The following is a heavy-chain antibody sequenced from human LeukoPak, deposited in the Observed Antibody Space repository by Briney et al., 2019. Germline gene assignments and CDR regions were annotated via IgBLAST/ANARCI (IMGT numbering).Heavy chain of an antibody. J-gene: IGHJ3*02. CDR2: ISSRSLYI. D-gene: IGHD2-8*02. CDR3: SRDLDCTVTACYGGDDGFDI. Sequence: PGGSLRLSCAASGFAFSIYSMNWVRQAPGKGLEWVASISSRSLYIYYPDSLRGRFTIYRDNAEKSLYLQMNDLRAEDTAVYYCSRDLDCTVTACYGGDDGFDIWGQGTMVTVSS. V-gene: IGHV3-21*01. CDR1: GFAFSIYS.